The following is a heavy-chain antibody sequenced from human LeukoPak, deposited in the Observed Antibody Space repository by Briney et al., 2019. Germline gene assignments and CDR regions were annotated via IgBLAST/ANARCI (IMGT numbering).Heavy chain of an antibody. D-gene: IGHD6-19*01. CDR2: INSDGSST. V-gene: IGHV3-74*01. CDR1: GFTFSSYW. CDR3: ARSFARQWLAC. J-gene: IGHJ4*02. Sequence: PGGSLRLYCSASGFTFSSYWMPWVRQAPGKGLMWFSRINSDGSSTSYADSVKGRFTISRDNAKNTLYLQMNSLRAEDTAVYYCARSFARQWLACWGQGTLVTVSS.